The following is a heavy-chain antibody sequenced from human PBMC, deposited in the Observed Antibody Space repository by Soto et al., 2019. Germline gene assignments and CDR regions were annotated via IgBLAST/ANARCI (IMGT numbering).Heavy chain of an antibody. D-gene: IGHD5-12*01. V-gene: IGHV4-39*07. J-gene: IGHJ4*02. Sequence: SETLSLTCTVSGGSISSSSYYWGWIRQPPGKGLEWIGSIYYSGSTYYNPSLKSRVTISVDTSKNQFSLKLSSVTAADMAVYYCARNRYSGYDYNSGWYDYWGQGTLVTVSS. CDR3: ARNRYSGYDYNSGWYDY. CDR1: GGSISSSSYY. CDR2: IYYSGST.